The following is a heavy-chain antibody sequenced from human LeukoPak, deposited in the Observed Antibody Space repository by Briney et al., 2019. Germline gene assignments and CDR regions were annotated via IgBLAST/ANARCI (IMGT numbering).Heavy chain of an antibody. CDR3: AGARHGDYRWDY. J-gene: IGHJ4*02. CDR1: GYNFTNHC. Sequence: GESLQISCKGSGYNFTNHCIGWVRQMPGKGLEWMGIICPGDSDIRYSPSFQGQVTISADKSISTAYLQWSGLKASDTAMYYCAGARHGDYRWDYWGQGTLVTVSS. V-gene: IGHV5-51*01. D-gene: IGHD4-17*01. CDR2: ICPGDSDI.